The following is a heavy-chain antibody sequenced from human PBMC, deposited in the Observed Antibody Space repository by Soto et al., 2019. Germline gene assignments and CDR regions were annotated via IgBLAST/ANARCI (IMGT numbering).Heavy chain of an antibody. Sequence: EVQLVESGGGLVQPGGSLRLSCAASGFTFSTYTMTWVRQAPRKGPEWLSYITGSSSPIYYADSVKGRFTISRDNAKNSVYLQMNSLRDEDTAIYYCARGVGTGFYPYFDYWGQGILVTASS. CDR2: ITGSSSPI. D-gene: IGHD3-9*01. CDR3: ARGVGTGFYPYFDY. CDR1: GFTFSTYT. V-gene: IGHV3-48*02. J-gene: IGHJ4*02.